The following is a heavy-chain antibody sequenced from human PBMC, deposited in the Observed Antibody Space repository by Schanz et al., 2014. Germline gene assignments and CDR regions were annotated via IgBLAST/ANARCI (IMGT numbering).Heavy chain of an antibody. Sequence: QVQLVQSGAEVKKPGASVKVSCKASGYTFTHFGITWVRQAPGQGLEWMGWISAHNGNTKYVQKVHGRVTMTTDTSTSTAYMALRSLTSDDPAVYYCARGLGELRPLDHWGQGTLVTVSS. D-gene: IGHD3-16*01. V-gene: IGHV1-18*04. CDR1: GYTFTHFG. J-gene: IGHJ4*02. CDR2: ISAHNGNT. CDR3: ARGLGELRPLDH.